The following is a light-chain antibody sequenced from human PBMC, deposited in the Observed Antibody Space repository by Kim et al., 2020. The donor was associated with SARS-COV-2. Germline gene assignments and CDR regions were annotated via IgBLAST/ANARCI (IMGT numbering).Light chain of an antibody. Sequence: GQSITLSCHGTSSDIDGYNYVSWYRQEPGKAPKLMIYEVTKRPSGVSNRLSGSKSGTTASLTISGHQAEDEADYFCSSYEANRSWVFGGGTKVTVL. V-gene: IGLV2-14*01. J-gene: IGLJ3*02. CDR2: EVT. CDR1: SSDIDGYNY. CDR3: SSYEANRSWV.